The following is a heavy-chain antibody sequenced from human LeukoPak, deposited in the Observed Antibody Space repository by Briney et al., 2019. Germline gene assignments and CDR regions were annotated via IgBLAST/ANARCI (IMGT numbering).Heavy chain of an antibody. CDR3: ARGSEYNSGSYSQAKDWFDP. CDR1: GFTFSSYA. Sequence: GGSLRLSRAASGFTFSSYAMHWVRQAPGKGLEWVAVISYDGSNKYYADSVKGRFTISRDNSKNTLYLQMNSLRAEDTAVYYCARGSEYNSGSYSQAKDWFDPWGQGTLVTVSS. J-gene: IGHJ5*02. V-gene: IGHV3-30-3*01. D-gene: IGHD1-26*01. CDR2: ISYDGSNK.